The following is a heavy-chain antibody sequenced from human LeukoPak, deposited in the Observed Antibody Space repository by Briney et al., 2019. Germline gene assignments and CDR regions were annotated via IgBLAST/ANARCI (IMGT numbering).Heavy chain of an antibody. CDR1: GGSFSGYY. CDR3: ARGISVGAAADYFDY. J-gene: IGHJ4*02. Sequence: SETLSLTCAAYGGSFSGYYWSWIRQPPGKGLEWIGEINHSGSTNYNPSLKSRVTISVDTSKNQFSLKLSSVTAADTAVYYCARGISVGAAADYFDYWGQGTLVTVSS. CDR2: INHSGST. D-gene: IGHD6-13*01. V-gene: IGHV4-34*01.